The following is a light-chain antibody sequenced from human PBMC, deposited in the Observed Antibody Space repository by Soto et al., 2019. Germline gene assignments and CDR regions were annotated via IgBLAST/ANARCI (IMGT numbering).Light chain of an antibody. CDR2: DAS. Sequence: EIVLKKSQATLSLSPGERASRSCRASQSVKTFLVWYQQRRGQAPRLLIYDASHRAAGIPARFSGSGFGTDFTLTISSLEPEDAAVYYCKQRSNWPPITFAQRTRLEIK. V-gene: IGKV3-11*01. CDR3: KQRSNWPPIT. J-gene: IGKJ5*01. CDR1: QSVKTF.